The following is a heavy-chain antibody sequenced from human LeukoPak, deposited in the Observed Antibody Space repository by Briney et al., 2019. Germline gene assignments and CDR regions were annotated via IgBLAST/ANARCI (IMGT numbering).Heavy chain of an antibody. CDR2: ISGSGGST. V-gene: IGHV3-23*01. CDR1: GFTFSSYA. Sequence: PGGSLRLSCAASGFTFSSYAMSWVRQAPGKGLEWVSAISGSGGSTYYADSVKGRFTISRDNSKNTLYLQMNSLRVEDTAIFYCAKDSPSAPVTSVWGQGTLVTVSS. D-gene: IGHD4-17*01. J-gene: IGHJ4*02. CDR3: AKDSPSAPVTSV.